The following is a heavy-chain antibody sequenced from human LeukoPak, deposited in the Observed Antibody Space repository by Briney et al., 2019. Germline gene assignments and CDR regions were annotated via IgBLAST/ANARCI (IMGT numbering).Heavy chain of an antibody. CDR3: GRHQHSGSYGAFDI. V-gene: IGHV5-10-1*01. CDR1: GYSFPNYW. Sequence: GESLKISCQGSGYSFPNYWIAWVRQMPGKGLEWMGRIDPSDSHTNYNPSFRGHVTISTDGSVTTVYLQWSSLQASDTAMYYCGRHQHSGSYGAFDIWGQGTMVTVSS. D-gene: IGHD1-26*01. J-gene: IGHJ3*02. CDR2: IDPSDSHT.